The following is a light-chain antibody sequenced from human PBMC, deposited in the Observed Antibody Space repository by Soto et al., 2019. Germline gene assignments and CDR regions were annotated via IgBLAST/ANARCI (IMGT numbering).Light chain of an antibody. Sequence: QSVLTQFASVSGSPGQSITISCTGTTSDVGRYKFVSWYQQHPGKAPKLLIYEVTDRPSGVSNRFSGSKSGNTASLTISGLQAEDEAEYYCSSYTNINTRACVFGTGTKVTV. J-gene: IGLJ1*01. CDR1: TSDVGRYKF. CDR2: EVT. CDR3: SSYTNINTRACV. V-gene: IGLV2-14*01.